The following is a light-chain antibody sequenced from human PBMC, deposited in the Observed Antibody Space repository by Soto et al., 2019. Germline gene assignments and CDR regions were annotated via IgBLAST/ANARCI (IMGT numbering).Light chain of an antibody. Sequence: QSALDQPASVSGSPGQSITISCTGTNNDVGSYNLVSWYQQHPGKAPKLMIYEGSKRPSGVSNRFSGSKSGNTASLTISGLQAEDEADYYCCSYAGSSTWVFGGGTKLTVL. CDR1: NNDVGSYNL. CDR3: CSYAGSSTWV. CDR2: EGS. V-gene: IGLV2-23*01. J-gene: IGLJ3*02.